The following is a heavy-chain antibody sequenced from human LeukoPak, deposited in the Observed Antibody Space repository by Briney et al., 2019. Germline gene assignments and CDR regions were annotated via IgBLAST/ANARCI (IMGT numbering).Heavy chain of an antibody. D-gene: IGHD6-19*01. CDR2: INHSGST. CDR3: ARADSSGRY. V-gene: IGHV4-34*01. Sequence: SEALSLTCAVYGGSFSGYYWSWIRQPPGKGLEWIGEINHSGSTNYNPSLKSRVTISVDTSKNQFSLKLSSVTAADTAVYYCARADSSGRYWGQGTLVTVSS. CDR1: GGSFSGYY. J-gene: IGHJ4*02.